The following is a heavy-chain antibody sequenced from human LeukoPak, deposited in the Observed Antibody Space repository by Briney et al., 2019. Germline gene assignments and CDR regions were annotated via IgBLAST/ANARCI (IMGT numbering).Heavy chain of an antibody. V-gene: IGHV3-23*01. CDR3: AKGLRPDRLRFGMDV. D-gene: IGHD4-17*01. Sequence: PGGSLRLSCAASGFTFSNYAMSWVRQAPGKGLEWVSAISGSGGSTYYADSVKGRFTISRDNSKNTLYLQMYSLSAEDTAVYYCAKGLRPDRLRFGMDVWGQGTTVTVS. CDR2: ISGSGGST. J-gene: IGHJ6*01. CDR1: GFTFSNYA.